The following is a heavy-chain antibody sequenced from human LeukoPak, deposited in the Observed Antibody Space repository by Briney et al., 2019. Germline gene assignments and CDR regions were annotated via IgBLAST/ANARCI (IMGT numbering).Heavy chain of an antibody. V-gene: IGHV4-59*01. J-gene: IGHJ4*02. CDR3: ARRGRLGIAVLFDY. D-gene: IGHD6-19*01. CDR2: MYYSGST. CDR1: GGSIRSDY. Sequence: SETLSLICTVSGGSIRSDYWNWIRQPPGKGLEGIGYMYYSGSTNYNPSLKSRVTISVDTSKNQFSLKLNSVTAADTAVYYCARRGRLGIAVLFDYWGQGTLVTVSS.